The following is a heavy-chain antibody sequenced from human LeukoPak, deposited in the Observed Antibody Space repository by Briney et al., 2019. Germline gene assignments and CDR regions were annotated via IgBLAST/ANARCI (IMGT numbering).Heavy chain of an antibody. CDR2: INPNSGGT. Sequence: ASVKVSCKASGYTFTGYYMHWVRQAPGQGLEWMGWINPNSGGTNYAQKFQGRVTMARDTSISTAYMELSRLRSDDTAVYYCARGGIAAAYGKDYWGQGTLVTVSS. V-gene: IGHV1-2*02. CDR3: ARGGIAAAYGKDY. CDR1: GYTFTGYY. J-gene: IGHJ4*02. D-gene: IGHD6-13*01.